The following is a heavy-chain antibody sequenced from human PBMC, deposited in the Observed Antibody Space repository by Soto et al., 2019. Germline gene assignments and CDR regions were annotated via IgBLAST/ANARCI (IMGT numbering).Heavy chain of an antibody. CDR3: ARGTGYYVSGSYLPPNYYYYAMDV. V-gene: IGHV1-8*01. CDR1: GYTFTSYD. Sequence: ASVKVSCKASGYTFTSYDINWVRQATGQGLEWMGWMNPNSGNTGYAQKFQGRVTMTRNTSISAAYMELSSLRSEDTAVYYCARGTGYYVSGSYLPPNYYYYAMDVWGQGTTVTVSS. CDR2: MNPNSGNT. J-gene: IGHJ6*02. D-gene: IGHD3-10*01.